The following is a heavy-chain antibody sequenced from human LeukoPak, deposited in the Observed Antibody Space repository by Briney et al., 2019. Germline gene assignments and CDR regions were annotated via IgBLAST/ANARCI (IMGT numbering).Heavy chain of an antibody. J-gene: IGHJ4*02. Sequence: SETLSLTCTVSGGSISSSTYYWGWIRQPPGKGLEWIGSIYYSGSSYYNPSLKSRVTISVDTSKNQFSLKLSSVTAVDTAVYYCASRYYYDSSDYYYLFDSWGQGTLVTVSS. D-gene: IGHD3-22*01. CDR2: IYYSGSS. V-gene: IGHV4-39*01. CDR3: ASRYYYDSSDYYYLFDS. CDR1: GGSISSSTYY.